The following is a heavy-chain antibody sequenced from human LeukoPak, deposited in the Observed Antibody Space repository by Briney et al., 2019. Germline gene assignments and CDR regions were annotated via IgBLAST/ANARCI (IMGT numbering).Heavy chain of an antibody. Sequence: SVKVSCKASAGTFNRCAISWVRQAPGQGLEWMGRITPLSATPSQSQWIQGRVTITADISTNTVYLDLSSLRSEDTALYFCAGDPPGTPVGFDVWGQGTMVTVSS. CDR2: ITPLSATP. V-gene: IGHV1-69*06. CDR1: AGTFNRCA. D-gene: IGHD3-10*01. J-gene: IGHJ3*01. CDR3: AGDPPGTPVGFDV.